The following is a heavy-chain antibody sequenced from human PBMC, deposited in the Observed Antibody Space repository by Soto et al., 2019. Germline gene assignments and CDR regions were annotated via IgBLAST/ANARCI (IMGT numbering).Heavy chain of an antibody. Sequence: VQLVQSGAEVKKPGSSLKVSCETSGGTSTIYTITWVRQAPGQGLQWMGRIVPTLRLTNYAQDFQGRLTLTADTSTSTAHMELSSLTSEDTAVYYCATEKYGAGRVGVDTWGQGTLVTVSS. CDR3: ATEKYGAGRVGVDT. CDR2: IVPTLRLT. J-gene: IGHJ5*02. CDR1: GGTSTIYT. V-gene: IGHV1-69*08. D-gene: IGHD1-26*01.